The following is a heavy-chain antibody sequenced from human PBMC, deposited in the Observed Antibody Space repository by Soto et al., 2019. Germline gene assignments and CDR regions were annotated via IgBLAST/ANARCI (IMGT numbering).Heavy chain of an antibody. CDR3: ARTSAAGKYYYGMDV. CDR1: GYKFPSYS. CDR2: IDPSDSYT. V-gene: IGHV5-10-1*01. Sequence: GESLKISCKGSGYKFPSYSLSWVRQMPGKGLEWMGRIDPSDSYTNYSPSFQGHVTISADKSITTAYLQWSSLKASDTAMYYCARTSAAGKYYYGMDVWGQGTTVTVSS. J-gene: IGHJ6*02. D-gene: IGHD6-13*01.